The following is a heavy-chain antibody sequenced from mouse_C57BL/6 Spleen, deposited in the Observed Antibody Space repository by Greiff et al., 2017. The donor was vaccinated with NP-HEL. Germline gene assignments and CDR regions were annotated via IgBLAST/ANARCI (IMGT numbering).Heavy chain of an antibody. V-gene: IGHV1-42*01. J-gene: IGHJ1*03. CDR2: INPSTGGT. Sequence: VQLKESGPELVKPGASVKISCKASGYSFTGYYMNWVKQSPEKSLEWIGEINPSTGGTTYNQKFKAKATLTVDKSSSTAYMQLKSLTSEDSAVYYCARYDTTVNWYFDVWGTGTTVTVSS. CDR3: ARYDTTVNWYFDV. D-gene: IGHD1-1*01. CDR1: GYSFTGYY.